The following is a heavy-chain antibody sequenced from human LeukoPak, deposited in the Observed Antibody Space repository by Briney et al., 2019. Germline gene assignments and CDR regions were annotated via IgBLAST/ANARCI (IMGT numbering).Heavy chain of an antibody. Sequence: SETLSLTCTVSGGSVSNSGYYWGWIRQPPGKGLEWIGNIYYSGSTYYNPSLKSRVTISVDTSKNQFSLKLSSVTAADTAVYYCAKTYYYDPFDFWGQGTLVTVSS. D-gene: IGHD3-22*01. CDR1: GGSVSNSGYY. CDR3: AKTYYYDPFDF. V-gene: IGHV4-39*01. J-gene: IGHJ4*02. CDR2: IYYSGST.